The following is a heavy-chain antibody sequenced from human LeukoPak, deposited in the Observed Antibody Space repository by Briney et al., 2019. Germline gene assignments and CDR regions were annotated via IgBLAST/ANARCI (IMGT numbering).Heavy chain of an antibody. CDR2: TYSGGTT. CDR3: ASRFKYGDYFDY. V-gene: IGHV3-66*01. Sequence: GGSLRLSCAASGFSVSNTYMGWVRQAPEKGLEWVSVTYSGGTTFYADSVRGRVTISRDSSKNTLYLQVNSLRAEDTAIYYCASRFKYGDYFDYWGQGTLITVSP. CDR1: GFSVSNTY. D-gene: IGHD4-17*01. J-gene: IGHJ4*02.